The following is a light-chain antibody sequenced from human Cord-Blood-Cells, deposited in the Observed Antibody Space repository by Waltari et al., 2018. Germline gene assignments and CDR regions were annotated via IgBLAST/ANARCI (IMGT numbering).Light chain of an antibody. V-gene: IGKV3-15*01. CDR3: QQYNNWPPT. Sequence: EIVMTQSPATLSVSPGERATLSGRASQSVSSNLAWYQQKPGQATRLLIYGASTRSTGIPARFSGSGSGTEFTLTISSLQSEDFAVYYCQQYNNWPPTFGQGTKVEIK. CDR2: GAS. CDR1: QSVSSN. J-gene: IGKJ1*01.